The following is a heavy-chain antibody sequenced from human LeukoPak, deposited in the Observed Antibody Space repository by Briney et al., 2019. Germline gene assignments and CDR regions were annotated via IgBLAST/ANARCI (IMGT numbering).Heavy chain of an antibody. V-gene: IGHV4-34*01. J-gene: IGHJ4*02. Sequence: PSETLSLTCAVYGGSFSGYYWSWIRQPPGKGLEWMGEINQSGSTNYNPSSKSRVTLSVSTSKTEFSVKLSSVTAADKAVYCCARQSYDYFDCWGQGTLVTVSS. D-gene: IGHD1-26*01. CDR1: GGSFSGYY. CDR3: ARQSYDYFDC. CDR2: INQSGST.